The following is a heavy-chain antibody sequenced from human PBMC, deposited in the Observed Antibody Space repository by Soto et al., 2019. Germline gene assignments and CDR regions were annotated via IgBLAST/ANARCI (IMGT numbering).Heavy chain of an antibody. CDR3: AKASHYRGIGDY. Sequence: EVQLLESGGGLVQPGGSLRLSCAASGFTFSSYAMSWVRQAPGKGLEWVSAISGSGGSTYYADSVKGRFTISRDNSKNTLYLQMTSLRAEDTAVYYCAKASHYRGIGDYWGQGTLVTVSS. J-gene: IGHJ4*02. D-gene: IGHD3-16*01. V-gene: IGHV3-23*01. CDR2: ISGSGGST. CDR1: GFTFSSYA.